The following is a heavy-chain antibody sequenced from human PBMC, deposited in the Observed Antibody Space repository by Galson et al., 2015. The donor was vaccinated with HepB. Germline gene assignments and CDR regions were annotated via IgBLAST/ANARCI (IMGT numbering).Heavy chain of an antibody. D-gene: IGHD1-26*01. V-gene: IGHV3-53*01. J-gene: IGHJ6*02. CDR2: IYSGGRA. CDR1: GSTVSSNY. CDR3: AGSIVGATYNYGLAV. Sequence: SLRLSCAASGSTVSSNYMRWVRQAPGKGLEWVSIIYSGGRAYYADSVKGRFTISRDSSKNTLFLQMKSLRVEDTALYYCAGSIVGATYNYGLAVWGQGTTVTVSS.